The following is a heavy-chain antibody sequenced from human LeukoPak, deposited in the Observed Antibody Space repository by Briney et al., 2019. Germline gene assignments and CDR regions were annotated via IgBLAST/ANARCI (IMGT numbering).Heavy chain of an antibody. J-gene: IGHJ4*02. CDR3: ARDGLRRPPTPYCGGDCPLDY. D-gene: IGHD2-21*02. CDR1: GFTFSSYG. CDR2: IRYDGSNK. V-gene: IGHV3-30*02. Sequence: PGGSLRLSCAASGFTFSSYGMHWVRQAPGKGLEWVAFIRYDGSNKYYADSVKGRFTISRDNAKNSLYLQTNSLRVEDTAMYYCARDGLRRPPTPYCGGDCPLDYWGQGTLVSVSS.